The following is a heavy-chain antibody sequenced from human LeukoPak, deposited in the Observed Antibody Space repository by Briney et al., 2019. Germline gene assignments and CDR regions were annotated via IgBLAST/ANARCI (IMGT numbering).Heavy chain of an antibody. J-gene: IGHJ3*02. D-gene: IGHD4-17*01. Sequence: SETLSLTCTVSGGSTSSSSYYWGWIRQPPGKGLEWIGSIYYSGSTYYNPSLKSRVTISVDTSKNQFSLKLSSVTAADTAVYYCARRMTTVTHVHDAFDIWGQGTMVTVSS. CDR2: IYYSGST. V-gene: IGHV4-39*01. CDR3: ARRMTTVTHVHDAFDI. CDR1: GGSTSSSSYY.